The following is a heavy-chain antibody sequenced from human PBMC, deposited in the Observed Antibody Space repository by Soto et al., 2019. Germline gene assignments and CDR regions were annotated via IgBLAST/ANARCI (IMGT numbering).Heavy chain of an antibody. V-gene: IGHV4-59*01. CDR3: ARGSGGNSDSWYFDL. CDR2: IYYSGST. CDR1: GGSISSYY. D-gene: IGHD4-4*01. J-gene: IGHJ2*01. Sequence: QVQLQESGPGLVKPSETLSLTCTVSGGSISSYYWSWIRQPPGKGLEWIGYIYYSGSTNYNPSLKSRVTISVDTSKNQFSLKLSSVTAADTAVYYCARGSGGNSDSWYFDLWGRGTLVTVSS.